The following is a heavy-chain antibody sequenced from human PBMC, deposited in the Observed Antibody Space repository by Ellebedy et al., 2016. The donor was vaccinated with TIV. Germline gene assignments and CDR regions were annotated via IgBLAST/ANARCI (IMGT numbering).Heavy chain of an antibody. CDR1: GGSISRYS. D-gene: IGHD3-16*01. CDR3: ARFDYDVEGYYGLDV. Sequence: SETLSLXXSVSGGSISRYSWTWIRQPLGKGLEWIGYIFYSGDTKYNPSLESRVTMSVDTSKNHFSLTLRSVTAADTAVYYCARFDYDVEGYYGLDVWGRGTTVTVSS. J-gene: IGHJ6*02. CDR2: IFYSGDT. V-gene: IGHV4-59*01.